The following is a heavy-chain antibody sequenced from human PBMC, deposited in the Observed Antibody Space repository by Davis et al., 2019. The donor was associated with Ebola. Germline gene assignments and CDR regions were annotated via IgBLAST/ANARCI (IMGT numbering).Heavy chain of an antibody. V-gene: IGHV3-23*01. J-gene: IGHJ6*04. CDR2: ISGSGGNT. D-gene: IGHD3-3*01. CDR3: ARSGLSFGVVKYHYGMDA. CDR1: GFSFGSFA. Sequence: GESLKISCAASGFSFGSFAMYWVRQAPGKGLEWVSAISGSGGNTYYADSVKGRFTISRDNSKKTMYLQMNSLRGEDTAVYYCARSGLSFGVVKYHYGMDAWGKGTTVTVSS.